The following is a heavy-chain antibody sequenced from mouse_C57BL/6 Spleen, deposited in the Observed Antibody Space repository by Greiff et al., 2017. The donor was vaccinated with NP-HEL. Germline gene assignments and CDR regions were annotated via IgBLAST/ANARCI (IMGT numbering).Heavy chain of an antibody. CDR1: GYTFTDYN. CDR2: INPNNGGT. D-gene: IGHD2-1*01. Sequence: VQLKESGPELVKPGASVKIPCKASGYTFTDYNMDWVKQSHGKSLEWIGDINPNNGGTIYNQKFKGKATLTVDKSSSTAYMELRSLTSEDTAVYYCARRLYGNFYFDYWGQGTTLTVSS. J-gene: IGHJ2*01. V-gene: IGHV1-18*01. CDR3: ARRLYGNFYFDY.